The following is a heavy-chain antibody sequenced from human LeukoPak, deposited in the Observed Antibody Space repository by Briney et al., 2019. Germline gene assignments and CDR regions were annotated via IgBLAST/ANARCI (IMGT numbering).Heavy chain of an antibody. CDR2: IYPGDSDT. CDR3: ARHGDSNWYFDY. Sequence: GESLQISCKGSGYSFTSHWSAWVRQMPGKGLEWMGIIYPGDSDTTYSPSFQGQVTISADKSISTAYLQWSSLKASDTAMYYCARHGDSNWYFDYWGQGTLVTVSS. D-gene: IGHD6-13*01. V-gene: IGHV5-51*01. CDR1: GYSFTSHW. J-gene: IGHJ4*02.